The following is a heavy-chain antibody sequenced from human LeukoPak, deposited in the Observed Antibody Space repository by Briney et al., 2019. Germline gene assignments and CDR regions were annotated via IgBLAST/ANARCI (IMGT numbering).Heavy chain of an antibody. D-gene: IGHD6-19*01. CDR2: INYSGST. Sequence: PSETLSLTCTVSGGSISSSNYYWGWIRQPPGKGLECIGSINYSGSTYYNPSLKSRVTMSVDTSKNQLSLKLSSVTAADTAVYYCARRLRITVAGTTSRGYYFDYWGQGTPLTVSS. J-gene: IGHJ4*02. V-gene: IGHV4-39*01. CDR1: GGSISSSNYY. CDR3: ARRLRITVAGTTSRGYYFDY.